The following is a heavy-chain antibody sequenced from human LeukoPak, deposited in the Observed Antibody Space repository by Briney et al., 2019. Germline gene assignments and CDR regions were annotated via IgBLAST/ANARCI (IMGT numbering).Heavy chain of an antibody. CDR1: GFTFSSYD. Sequence: GGSLRLSCAASGFTFSSYDMSWVRQAPGKGLEWVSSISRGIGHIYYADSVKGRFTIPRDNARNSLYLQMNSLRAEDTAIYYCARVDAALDYWGQGTLVTVSS. J-gene: IGHJ4*02. CDR3: ARVDAALDY. V-gene: IGHV3-21*01. D-gene: IGHD6-6*01. CDR2: ISRGIGHI.